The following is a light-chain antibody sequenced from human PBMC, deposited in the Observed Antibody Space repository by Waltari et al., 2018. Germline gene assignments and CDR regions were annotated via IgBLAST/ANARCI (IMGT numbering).Light chain of an antibody. V-gene: IGLV4-69*01. CDR3: QTGGHGAWV. J-gene: IGLJ3*02. CDR2: VNSDGSH. Sequence: QLVLTQSPSASASLGASVKPTCTLSSGHSSNVIAWLQQRPETGPRYLMKVNSDGSHTKGDEIPDRFSGSSSGAERYLTISNLQSEDEADYFCQTGGHGAWVFGGGTTLTVL. CDR1: SGHSSNV.